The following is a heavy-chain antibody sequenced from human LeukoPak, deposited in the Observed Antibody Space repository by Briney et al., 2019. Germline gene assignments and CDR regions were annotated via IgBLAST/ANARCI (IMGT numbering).Heavy chain of an antibody. V-gene: IGHV3-7*03. CDR2: IKQDGSEK. D-gene: IGHD3-22*01. CDR3: AKVLSGSRYYDSSGYFDY. CDR1: GFTFSSYW. J-gene: IGHJ4*02. Sequence: GGSLRLSCAASGFTFSSYWMSWVRQAPGKGLEWVANIKQDGSEKYYVDSVKGRFTISRDNAKNSLYLQMNSLRAEDTALYYCAKVLSGSRYYDSSGYFDYWGQGTLVTVSS.